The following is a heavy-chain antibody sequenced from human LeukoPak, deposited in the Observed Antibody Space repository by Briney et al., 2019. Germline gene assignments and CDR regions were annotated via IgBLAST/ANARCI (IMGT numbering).Heavy chain of an antibody. CDR2: INPNSGGT. V-gene: IGHV1-2*02. Sequence: ASVKVSCKASGYTFTGYYMHWVRQAPGQGLEWMGWINPNSGGTNYAQKFQGRVTMTRDTSISTAYMELSRLRSDDTAVYSCARDSPGIAAAGHDYWGQGTLVTVSS. D-gene: IGHD6-13*01. CDR3: ARDSPGIAAAGHDY. J-gene: IGHJ4*02. CDR1: GYTFTGYY.